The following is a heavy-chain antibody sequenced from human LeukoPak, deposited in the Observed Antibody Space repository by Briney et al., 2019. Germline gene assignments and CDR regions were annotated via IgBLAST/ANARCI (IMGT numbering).Heavy chain of an antibody. CDR3: ATSSPLASYYYDSSGYYPFDY. J-gene: IGHJ4*02. Sequence: ASVKVSCKASGYTFTSYGISWVRQAPGQGLEWMGWISAYNGNTNYAQKFQGRVTMTEDTSTDTAYMELSSLRSEDTAVYYCATSSPLASYYYDSSGYYPFDYWGQGTLVTVSS. CDR1: GYTFTSYG. CDR2: ISAYNGNT. V-gene: IGHV1-18*01. D-gene: IGHD3-22*01.